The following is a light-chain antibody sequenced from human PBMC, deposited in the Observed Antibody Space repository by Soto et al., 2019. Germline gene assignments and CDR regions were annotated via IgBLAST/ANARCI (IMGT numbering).Light chain of an antibody. Sequence: DVQMTQSPSTLSATXXDRVXITSQASQSITTWVAGDQHKPGTAPKXXSDEASDLQRLGPRIFSGCGSVTEFTLTINSLQPDDFATYFCQQYESDTWTFGRGTKVDIK. CDR3: QQYESDTWT. CDR1: QSITTW. V-gene: IGKV1-5*01. CDR2: EAS. J-gene: IGKJ1*01.